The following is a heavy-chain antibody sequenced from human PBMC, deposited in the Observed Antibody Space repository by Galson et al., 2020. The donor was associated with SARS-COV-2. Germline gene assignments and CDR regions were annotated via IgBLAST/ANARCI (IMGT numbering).Heavy chain of an antibody. CDR2: RSEYNGNT. CDR1: GYTFTSYG. J-gene: IGHJ4*02. Sequence: ASETVSCKASGYTFTSYGLSWVRQAPGQGLEGMGWRSEYNGNTNYAQKLQGRVTMTTETSTSTAYMELRRLSSDDKAEYYCARDARMIMFCGVIVSFDDWGQGTLVTVSS. CDR3: ARDARMIMFCGVIVSFDD. V-gene: IGHV1-18*01. D-gene: IGHD3-16*02.